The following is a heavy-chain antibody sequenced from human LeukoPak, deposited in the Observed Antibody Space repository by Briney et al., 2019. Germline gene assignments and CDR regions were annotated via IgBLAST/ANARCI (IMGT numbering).Heavy chain of an antibody. CDR2: MNPNSGNT. CDR3: ASQYSSSWPAPHAFDI. V-gene: IGHV1-8*01. D-gene: IGHD6-13*01. Sequence: GASVKVSCKASGYTFTSYDINWVRQATGQGLEWMGWMNPNSGNTGYAQKFQGRVTMTRNTSISTAYMELSSLRSEDTAVYYCASQYSSSWPAPHAFDIWGQGTMVTVSS. J-gene: IGHJ3*02. CDR1: GYTFTSYD.